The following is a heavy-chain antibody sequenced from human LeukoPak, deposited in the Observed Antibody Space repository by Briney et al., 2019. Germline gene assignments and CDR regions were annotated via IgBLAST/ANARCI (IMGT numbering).Heavy chain of an antibody. CDR1: TLTFSSYR. D-gene: IGHD3-10*01. CDR2: ISSSSITI. J-gene: IGHJ4*02. CDR3: ARDRGGSYAAIDY. Sequence: GRSMRLASAASTLTFSSYRLNWDRRAPGKGLEWVSFISSSSITIYYADSVKGRFTISRDNAEKSLYLQMNSLRAEDTAVYYCARDRGGSYAAIDYWGQGTLVTVSS. V-gene: IGHV3-48*04.